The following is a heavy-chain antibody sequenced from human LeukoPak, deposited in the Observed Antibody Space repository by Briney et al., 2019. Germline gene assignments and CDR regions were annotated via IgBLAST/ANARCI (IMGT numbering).Heavy chain of an antibody. V-gene: IGHV3-21*01. J-gene: IGHJ4*02. CDR1: GFTFSSYE. CDR3: ARGLCGGDCYSD. CDR2: ISSTSSYI. D-gene: IGHD2-21*02. Sequence: GGSLRLSCAASGFTFSSYEMSWVRQAPGKGLEWVSSISSTSSYIYYADSVKGRFTISRDNAKNSLYLQMNSLRAEDTAAYYCARGLCGGDCYSDWGQGTLVTVSS.